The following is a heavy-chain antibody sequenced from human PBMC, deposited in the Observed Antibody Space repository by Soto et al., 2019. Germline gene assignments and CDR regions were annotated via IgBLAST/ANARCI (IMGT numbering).Heavy chain of an antibody. D-gene: IGHD6-13*01. CDR1: GGSISSYY. Sequence: SETLSLTCTVSGGSISSYYWSWIRQPPGKGLEWIGYIYYSGSTNYNPSLKSRVTISVDTSKNQFSLKLSSVTAADTAVYYCTGYSSSWYFDYYYGMDVWGQGTTVTVSS. J-gene: IGHJ6*02. CDR3: TGYSSSWYFDYYYGMDV. CDR2: IYYSGST. V-gene: IGHV4-59*08.